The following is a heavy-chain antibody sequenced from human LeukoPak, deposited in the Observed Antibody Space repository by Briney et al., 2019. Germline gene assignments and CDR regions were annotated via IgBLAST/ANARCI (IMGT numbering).Heavy chain of an antibody. CDR3: ARYLVSGAPDYFDS. CDR1: GFTFNSYD. D-gene: IGHD1-26*01. J-gene: IGHJ4*02. V-gene: IGHV3-30-3*01. Sequence: GESLSLSCAVSGFTFNSYDIRWVRHPPGKGVLWVAVMSSDGSIKIYTDSVKSRFTISTDNSKNTLYLDMNSLRVDDTAVYFCARYLVSGAPDYFDSWGQGTLVTVS. CDR2: MSSDGSIK.